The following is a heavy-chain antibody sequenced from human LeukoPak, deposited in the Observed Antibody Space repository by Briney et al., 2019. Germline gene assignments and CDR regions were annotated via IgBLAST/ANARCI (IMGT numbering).Heavy chain of an antibody. CDR2: VWDAGTNT. D-gene: IGHD6-13*01. V-gene: IGHV3-33*01. J-gene: IGHJ4*02. Sequence: PGGSLRLSCTTSGFTFSNYAMHWVRQAPDKGLDWVAAVWDAGTNTHYADSVMGRVTISRDNSKKTVYLQMSSLRAEDTAVYYCTRAPLAGAGPFDFWGQGTLVTVSS. CDR3: TRAPLAGAGPFDF. CDR1: GFTFSNYA.